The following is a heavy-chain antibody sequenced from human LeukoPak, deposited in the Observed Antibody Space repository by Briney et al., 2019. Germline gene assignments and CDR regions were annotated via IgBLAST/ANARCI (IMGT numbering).Heavy chain of an antibody. CDR2: ISTSGSTI. CDR1: GFTFRNYA. CDR3: ASKYSSSWDGDY. J-gene: IGHJ4*02. D-gene: IGHD6-13*01. Sequence: GGSLRLSCAASGFTFRNYAMSWVRQAPGKGLEWVSYISTSGSTIYYADSVKGRFTISRDNAKKSLYLQMNSLRAEDTAVYYCASKYSSSWDGDYWGQGTLVTVSS. V-gene: IGHV3-48*03.